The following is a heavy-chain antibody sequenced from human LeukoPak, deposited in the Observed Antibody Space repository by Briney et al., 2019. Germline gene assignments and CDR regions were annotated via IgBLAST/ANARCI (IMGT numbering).Heavy chain of an antibody. CDR1: GFTFSNYN. V-gene: IGHV3-48*02. J-gene: IGHJ4*02. CDR2: ISSSGGTI. D-gene: IGHD3-10*01. CDR3: AREGFGSGRSFDY. Sequence: GGSLRLSCAASGFTFSNYNMNWVRQSPGKGLEGVSSISSSGGTILYVVSVLVRFTISRDNDKNTLYLLMNSLRDEDTAVYYCAREGFGSGRSFDYWGQGTLVTFSS.